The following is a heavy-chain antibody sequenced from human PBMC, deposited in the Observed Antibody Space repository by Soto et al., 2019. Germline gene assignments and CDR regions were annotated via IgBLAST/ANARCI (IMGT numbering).Heavy chain of an antibody. V-gene: IGHV1-3*01. J-gene: IGHJ6*01. CDR3: ASSNIVAAPYGMDV. CDR2: INAGNGNT. Sequence: SAKASSKESGDANTSNARRSARHAPGQRLEWMGWINAGNGNTKYSQKFQGRVTITRDTSASTAYMELSSLRSEDTAVYYCASSNIVAAPYGMDVWGKGTTVTVSS. D-gene: IGHD6-13*01. CDR1: GDANTSNA.